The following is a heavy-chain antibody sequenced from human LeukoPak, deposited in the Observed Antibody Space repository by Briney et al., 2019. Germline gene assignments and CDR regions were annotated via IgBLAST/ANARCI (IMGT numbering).Heavy chain of an antibody. CDR2: ISGSGGST. V-gene: IGHV3-23*01. CDR3: AKTLFYDRGHETFQY. Sequence: PGGSLRLSCAASGFTFSSYAMSWVRQAPGKGLEWVSAISGSGGSTNYAPSVKGRFTISRDNSKHTLYLQMNSLRAEDTAVYYCAKTLFYDRGHETFQYWGQGTLVTVSS. CDR1: GFTFSSYA. D-gene: IGHD2/OR15-2a*01. J-gene: IGHJ1*01.